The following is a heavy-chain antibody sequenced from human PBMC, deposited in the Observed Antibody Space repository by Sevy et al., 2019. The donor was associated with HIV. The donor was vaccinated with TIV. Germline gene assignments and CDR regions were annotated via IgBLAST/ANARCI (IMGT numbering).Heavy chain of an antibody. CDR3: AVLDSSEGYFDS. V-gene: IGHV3-23*01. D-gene: IGHD3-22*01. CDR1: GFPFSNYW. CDR2: ISGYGDTT. Sequence: GGSLRLSCAVAGFPFSNYWMSWVRQAPGKGLEWVSTISGYGDTTYYADSVKGRFTISRDNSKDTLFLQMSSLRAEDTAVYYCAVLDSSEGYFDSWGQGTLVTVSS. J-gene: IGHJ4*02.